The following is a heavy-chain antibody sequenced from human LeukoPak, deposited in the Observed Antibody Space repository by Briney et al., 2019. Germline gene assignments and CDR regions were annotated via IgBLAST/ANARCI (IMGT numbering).Heavy chain of an antibody. CDR1: GFTFSSYW. CDR2: VNQGGSEK. V-gene: IGHV3-7*01. CDR3: ARDGGRFLEWLLSYYFDY. Sequence: GGSLRLSCAASGFTFSSYWMSWVRQAPGKGLEWVANVNQGGSEKYYVDSVKGRFTISRDNAKNSLYLQMNSLRAEDTAVYYCARDGGRFLEWLLSYYFDYWGQGALVTVSS. D-gene: IGHD3-3*01. J-gene: IGHJ4*02.